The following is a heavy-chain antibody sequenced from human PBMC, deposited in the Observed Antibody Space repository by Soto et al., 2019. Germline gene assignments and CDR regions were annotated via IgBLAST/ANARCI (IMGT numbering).Heavy chain of an antibody. CDR2: ISGSGGGT. CDR3: ARDPEYFGSCSGTNGLDV. CDR1: GFTFNNYA. J-gene: IGHJ6*02. Sequence: EVHLLESGGGLVQPGGSLRLSCAASGFTFNNYAMSWVRQAPGKGLEWVSAISGSGGGTNYADSVKGRFTISRDNVKNTVYLQMNSLRAEDTAVYYCARDPEYFGSCSGTNGLDVWGQGTTVTVSS. V-gene: IGHV3-23*01. D-gene: IGHD2-15*01.